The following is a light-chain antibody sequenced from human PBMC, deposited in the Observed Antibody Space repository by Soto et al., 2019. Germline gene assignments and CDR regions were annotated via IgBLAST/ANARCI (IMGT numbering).Light chain of an antibody. CDR2: GAS. Sequence: RLTQSPSSLSASVGDTVTISCRASQDISTYLAWYQQKPGKAPTLLIFGASSLHNGVPPRFAGSGSGSEFTLTINRLQHDDYATYFCQHYALYSAQFGQGT. CDR3: QHYALYSAQ. J-gene: IGKJ1*01. V-gene: IGKV1-5*01. CDR1: QDISTY.